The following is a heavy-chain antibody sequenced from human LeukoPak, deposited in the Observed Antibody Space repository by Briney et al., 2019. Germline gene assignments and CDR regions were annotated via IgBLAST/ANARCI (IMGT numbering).Heavy chain of an antibody. CDR2: IIPIFGTA. D-gene: IGHD5-18*01. Sequence: ASVEVSCKASGGTFSSYAISWVRQAPGQGLEWMGGIIPIFGTANYAQKFQGRVTITADESTSTAYMELSSLRSEDTAVYYCARGRGYSYGNFDYWGQGTLVTVSS. CDR3: ARGRGYSYGNFDY. J-gene: IGHJ4*02. CDR1: GGTFSSYA. V-gene: IGHV1-69*13.